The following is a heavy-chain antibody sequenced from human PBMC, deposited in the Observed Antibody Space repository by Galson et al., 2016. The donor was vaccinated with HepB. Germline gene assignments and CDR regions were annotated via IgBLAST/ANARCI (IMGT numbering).Heavy chain of an antibody. CDR2: ISTGSGYI. CDR3: AKHWIRTHDL. V-gene: IGHV3-21*04. Sequence: SLRLSCAASGFTFSNYAMNWVRQAPGKGLEWVSSISTGSGYIYYADSVKGRFTISRDDSSGQVFLEMHSLRGEDTALYYCAKHWIRTHDLWGQGTLVTVSS. D-gene: IGHD3-3*02. CDR1: GFTFSNYA. J-gene: IGHJ5*02.